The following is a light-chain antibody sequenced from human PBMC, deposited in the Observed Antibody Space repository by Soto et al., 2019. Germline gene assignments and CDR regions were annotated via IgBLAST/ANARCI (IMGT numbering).Light chain of an antibody. V-gene: IGKV3-11*01. CDR2: DAS. Sequence: EIVLTQSPATLSLSPGERATLSCRASQSVSSYLAWYQQKPGQAPRLLIYDASNRATGIPARFSGSWSGTDFTLTISSLEPDDFAVYYCQQRSNWLTFGGGTKVEIK. CDR3: QQRSNWLT. J-gene: IGKJ4*01. CDR1: QSVSSY.